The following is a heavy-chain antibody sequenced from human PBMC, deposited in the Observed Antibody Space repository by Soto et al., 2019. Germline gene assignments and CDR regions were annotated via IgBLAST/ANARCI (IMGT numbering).Heavy chain of an antibody. Sequence: PGGSLRLSCAASAFTFGNAWMSWVRQAPGKGLEWVGRIKSKTDGGTTDYAAPVKGRFTISRDDSKNTLYLQMNSLKTEDTAVYYCTTDSATTVVWDYYYYYGMDVWGQGTTVTVSS. CDR1: AFTFGNAW. D-gene: IGHD2-21*01. CDR3: TTDSATTVVWDYYYYYGMDV. CDR2: IKSKTDGGTT. V-gene: IGHV3-15*01. J-gene: IGHJ6*02.